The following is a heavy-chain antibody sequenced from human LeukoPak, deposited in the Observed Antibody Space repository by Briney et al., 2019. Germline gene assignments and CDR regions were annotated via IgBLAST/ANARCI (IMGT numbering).Heavy chain of an antibody. Sequence: GPSVKVSCQASGYTFTSYGISWVRQAPGQGLEWMGWISAYNGNTNYAQKLQGRVTMTTDTSTSTAYMELRSLRSDDTAVYYCARGDDGGDYVGGMDVWGQGTTVTVSS. CDR1: GYTFTSYG. CDR3: ARGDDGGDYVGGMDV. J-gene: IGHJ6*02. CDR2: ISAYNGNT. D-gene: IGHD4-17*01. V-gene: IGHV1-18*01.